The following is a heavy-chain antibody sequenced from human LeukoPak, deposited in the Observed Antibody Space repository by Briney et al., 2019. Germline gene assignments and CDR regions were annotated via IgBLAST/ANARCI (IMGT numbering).Heavy chain of an antibody. V-gene: IGHV4-59*01. CDR3: ARGPSGYSGYEFDY. D-gene: IGHD5-12*01. J-gene: IGHJ4*02. CDR1: GGSISPYN. CDR2: IYYSGST. Sequence: PSETLSLTCTVSGGSISPYNWSWIRQPPGKGLEWIAYIYYSGSTSYNPSLKSRVTISVDTSKNQFTLKLSSVTAADTAVYYCARGPSGYSGYEFDYWGQGTLVTVSS.